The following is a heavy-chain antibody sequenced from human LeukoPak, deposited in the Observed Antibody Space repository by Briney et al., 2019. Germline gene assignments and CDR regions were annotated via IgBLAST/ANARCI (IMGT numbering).Heavy chain of an antibody. CDR1: GYTFTSCV. D-gene: IGHD6-19*01. CDR3: TRGSSGRRDN. CDR2: MYPNSGNT. V-gene: IGHV1-8*01. Sequence: GASVKVSCKASGYTFTSCVINWVRQATGQGLEWMGWMYPNSGNTGYGQSFQGRITMTRDISIGTAYMELSNLTSEDTAIYYCTRGSSGRRDNWGQGTLVTVSA. J-gene: IGHJ4*02.